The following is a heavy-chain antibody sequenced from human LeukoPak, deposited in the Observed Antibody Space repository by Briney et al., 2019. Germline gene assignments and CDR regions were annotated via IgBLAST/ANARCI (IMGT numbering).Heavy chain of an antibody. CDR1: GFTFSSYA. D-gene: IGHD6-6*01. CDR3: ARGIAARPDDAFDI. V-gene: IGHV3-30-3*01. J-gene: IGHJ3*02. CDR2: ISFDGSNK. Sequence: PGGSRRLSCAASGFTFSSYAMHWVRQAPGKGLGWVAVISFDGSNKYSADSVKGRFTISRDNSKNTLYLQMNSLRAEDTAVYYCARGIAARPDDAFDIWGQGTMVTVSS.